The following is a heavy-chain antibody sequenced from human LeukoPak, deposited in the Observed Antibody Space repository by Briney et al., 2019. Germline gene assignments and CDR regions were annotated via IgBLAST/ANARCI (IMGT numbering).Heavy chain of an antibody. Sequence: GGSLRLSCSASGFTFSSYAMHWVHQAPGKGLEYVSTISSNGGSTYYADSVKGRFTISRDNSKNTLYLQMSSLRAEDTAVYYCGSSTMVRGVIDYWGQGTLVTVSS. D-gene: IGHD3-10*01. CDR3: GSSTMVRGVIDY. V-gene: IGHV3-64D*09. CDR1: GFTFSSYA. CDR2: ISSNGGST. J-gene: IGHJ4*02.